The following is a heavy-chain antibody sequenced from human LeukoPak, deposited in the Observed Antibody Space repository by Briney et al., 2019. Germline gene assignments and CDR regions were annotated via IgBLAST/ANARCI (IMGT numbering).Heavy chain of an antibody. CDR1: GGSISTYY. CDR2: IYYTGST. CDR3: ASTRSEDTAIGNFDY. D-gene: IGHD5-18*01. V-gene: IGHV4-59*12. J-gene: IGHJ4*02. Sequence: SETLSLTCTVSGGSISTYYWSWIRQPPGKGLEWIGYIYYTGSTNYNPSLKSRVTISVDTSKNQFSLKLSSVTAADTAVYYCASTRSEDTAIGNFDYWGQGTLVTVSS.